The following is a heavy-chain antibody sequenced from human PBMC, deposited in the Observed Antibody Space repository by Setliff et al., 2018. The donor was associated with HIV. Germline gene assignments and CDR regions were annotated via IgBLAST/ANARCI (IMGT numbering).Heavy chain of an antibody. D-gene: IGHD3-3*01. J-gene: IGHJ4*02. CDR1: GYTFTTYD. CDR2: ISPYNGHT. V-gene: IGHV1-18*01. CDR3: ARDDPRRGIFGGLDY. Sequence: ASVKVSCKASGYTFTTYDITWVRQAPGQGLEWLGWISPYNGHTNFAQKFQGRVTITRDTSASTAYMELSSLRSEDTAVYYCARDDPRRGIFGGLDYWGQGTLVTVSS.